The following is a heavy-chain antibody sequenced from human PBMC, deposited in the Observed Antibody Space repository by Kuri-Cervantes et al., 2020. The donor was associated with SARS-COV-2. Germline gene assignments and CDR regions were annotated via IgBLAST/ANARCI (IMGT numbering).Heavy chain of an antibody. CDR3: AREVVVPAAGFDP. CDR1: GYTFTGYY. V-gene: IGHV1-2*02. CDR2: INPNSGGT. D-gene: IGHD2-2*01. Sequence: ASVKVSCKASGYTFTGYYMHWVRQAPGQGLEWMGWINPNSGGTNYAQKFQGRVTMTRDTSISTAYMELSRLRSDDTAVYYCAREVVVPAAGFDPWGQGTLVTVSS. J-gene: IGHJ5*02.